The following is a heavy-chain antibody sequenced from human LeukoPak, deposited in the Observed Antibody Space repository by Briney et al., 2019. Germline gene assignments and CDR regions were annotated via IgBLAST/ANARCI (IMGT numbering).Heavy chain of an antibody. CDR1: GYTFTSYD. J-gene: IGHJ4*02. V-gene: IGHV1-8*01. CDR2: MNPNSGNT. D-gene: IGHD3-10*01. Sequence: ASVKVSCKASGYTFTSYDINWVRQATGQGREWMGWMNPNSGNTGYAQKFQGRVTMTRNTSISTAYMELSSLRSEDTAVYYCARGEYYYGSGSYQDWGQGTLVTVSS. CDR3: ARGEYYYGSGSYQD.